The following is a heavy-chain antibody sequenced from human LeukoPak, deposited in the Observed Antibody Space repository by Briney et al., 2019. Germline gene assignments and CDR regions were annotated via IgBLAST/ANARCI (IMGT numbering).Heavy chain of an antibody. D-gene: IGHD6-6*01. Sequence: SVKVSCKASDYTLIDYDISWVRQAPGQGLEWMGGIIPIFGTANYAQKFQGRVTITADESTSTAYMELSSLRSEDTAVYYCARDSLRGLGQLGPLDYWGQGTLVTVSS. J-gene: IGHJ4*02. CDR1: DYTLIDYD. CDR3: ARDSLRGLGQLGPLDY. CDR2: IIPIFGTA. V-gene: IGHV1-69*13.